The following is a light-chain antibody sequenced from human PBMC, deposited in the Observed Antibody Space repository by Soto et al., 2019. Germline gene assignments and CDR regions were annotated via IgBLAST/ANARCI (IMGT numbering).Light chain of an antibody. CDR3: SSYAGSNNFV. J-gene: IGLJ1*01. V-gene: IGLV2-8*01. CDR2: EVS. Sequence: QSALTQPPSASGSRGQSVTISCTGTSSDVGGYNYVSWYQQHPGKAPKLMIYEVSKRPSGVPYRFSGSKSGNTASLTVSGLQAEDEADYYCSSYAGSNNFVFGSGTKVTVL. CDR1: SSDVGGYNY.